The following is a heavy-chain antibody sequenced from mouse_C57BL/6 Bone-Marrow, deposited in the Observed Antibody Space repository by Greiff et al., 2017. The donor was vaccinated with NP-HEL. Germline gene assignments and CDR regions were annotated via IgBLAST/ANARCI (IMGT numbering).Heavy chain of an antibody. D-gene: IGHD4-1*01. J-gene: IGHJ1*03. Sequence: QVQLQQPGAELVKPGASVMLSCKASGYTFTSYWMHWVKQRPGRGLEWIGRIDPNSGGTKYNEKFKSKATLTVDKPSSTAYMQLSSLTSEDSAVYYCARRWDPYWYFDVWGTGTTVTVSS. CDR1: GYTFTSYW. CDR3: ARRWDPYWYFDV. V-gene: IGHV1-72*01. CDR2: IDPNSGGT.